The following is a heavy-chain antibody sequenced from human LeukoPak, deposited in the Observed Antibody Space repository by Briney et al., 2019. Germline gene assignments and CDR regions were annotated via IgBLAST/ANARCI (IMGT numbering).Heavy chain of an antibody. CDR2: VSGGGGST. CDR3: AKDQGY. CDR1: GFTFSTYA. Sequence: GGFLRLSCAASGFTFSTYAMMWVRQAPGKGLEWVSAVSGGGGSTYYADSVKGRFTISRDNSKNILYLQMNSLRAEDTAVYYCAKDQGYWGQGTLVTVSS. J-gene: IGHJ4*02. V-gene: IGHV3-23*01.